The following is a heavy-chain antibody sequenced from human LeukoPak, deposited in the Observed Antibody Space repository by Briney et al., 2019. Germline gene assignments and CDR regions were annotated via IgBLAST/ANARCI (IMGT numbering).Heavy chain of an antibody. J-gene: IGHJ5*02. Sequence: SETLSLTCAVYGGSFSDYYWRWIRQPPGKGLEGIGDIYYSGSTNYNPSLKSRVTISVDTSKNQFSLKLSSVTDADTAVYYCAREPDSSGWYGGFDPWGQGTLVTVSS. CDR2: IYYSGST. CDR1: GGSFSDYY. D-gene: IGHD6-19*01. V-gene: IGHV4-59*01. CDR3: AREPDSSGWYGGFDP.